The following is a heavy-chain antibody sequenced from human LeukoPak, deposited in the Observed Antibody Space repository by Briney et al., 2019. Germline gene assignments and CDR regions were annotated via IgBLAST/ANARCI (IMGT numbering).Heavy chain of an antibody. CDR2: INHSGST. CDR3: ARKLRSRPFDY. D-gene: IGHD3-10*02. CDR1: GGSFSGYY. V-gene: IGHV4-34*01. Sequence: MASETLSLTCAVYGGSFSGYYWSWIRQPPGKGLEWIGEINHSGSTNYSPSLKSRVTISVDTSKNQFSLKLSSVTAADTAVYYCARKLRSRPFDYWGQGTLVTVSS. J-gene: IGHJ4*02.